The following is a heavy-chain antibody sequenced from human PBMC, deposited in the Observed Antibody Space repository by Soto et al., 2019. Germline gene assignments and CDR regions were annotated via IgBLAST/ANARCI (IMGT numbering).Heavy chain of an antibody. CDR2: INHSGSN. J-gene: IGHJ3*02. D-gene: IGHD3-9*01. Sequence: XATLSLTFVVSGGSFSTYYCNWIRQSPGKGLEWIGEINHSGSNNYSPSLKSRVTMSLDTSKNQFSLKLTSVTAADTAVYYCARGGSNDWQVAFDIWGQGTMVTVSS. V-gene: IGHV4-34*01. CDR3: ARGGSNDWQVAFDI. CDR1: GGSFSTYY.